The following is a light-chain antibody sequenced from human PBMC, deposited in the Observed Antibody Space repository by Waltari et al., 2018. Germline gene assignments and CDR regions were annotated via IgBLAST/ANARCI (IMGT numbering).Light chain of an antibody. J-gene: IGKJ3*01. Sequence: EVVLTQSPGTLSVSPGERATLSCRASQSVNKNYVAWYQQRPGQAPKLLIYGASTRATDIPTRFSGSGSGTDFTLTITRLGPEDFAVYFCQQYGTSPFTFGPGTKVDL. CDR2: GAS. V-gene: IGKV3-20*01. CDR3: QQYGTSPFT. CDR1: QSVNKNY.